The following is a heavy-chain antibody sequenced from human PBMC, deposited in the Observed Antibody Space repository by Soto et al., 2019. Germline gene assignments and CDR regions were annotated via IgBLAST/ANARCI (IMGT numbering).Heavy chain of an antibody. Sequence: GASVKVSCKASGYTFTNYPMHWVRQAPGQGLEWLGWISTGNSNTKCSQRFQGRVTITWDTSATTTYIELTSLRSEDTAVYYCASGLCSGDCYSDYWGQGTLVTVSS. CDR1: GYTFTNYP. J-gene: IGHJ4*02. CDR2: ISTGNSNT. CDR3: ASGLCSGDCYSDY. V-gene: IGHV1-3*04. D-gene: IGHD2-21*02.